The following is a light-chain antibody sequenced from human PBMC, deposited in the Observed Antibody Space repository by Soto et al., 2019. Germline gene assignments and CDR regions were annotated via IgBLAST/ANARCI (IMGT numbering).Light chain of an antibody. J-gene: IGLJ2*01. V-gene: IGLV2-14*01. CDR2: EVS. Sequence: LAQPASVSGSPGQSITISCTGTSSDVGGYNYVSWYQQHPGKAPKLMIYEVSNRPSGVSNRFSGSKSGNTASLTISGLQAEDEADYYCSSYTSSSTPVFGGGTKVTVL. CDR1: SSDVGGYNY. CDR3: SSYTSSSTPV.